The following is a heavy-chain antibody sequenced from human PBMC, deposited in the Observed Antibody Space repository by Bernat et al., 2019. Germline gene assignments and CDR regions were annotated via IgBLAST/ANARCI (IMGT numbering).Heavy chain of an antibody. CDR3: VRSVSGAASFFDY. J-gene: IGHJ4*02. Sequence: EVKLVESGGGLIQPGGSLRLSCAASGFTFSGDWMHWVRQVPGKGLVCVSRINGDGTITDYADSVKGRFTISRDNAKNTLYLRMNILRVEDTAVYYCVRSVSGAASFFDYWGQGSLVTVSS. CDR1: GFTFSGDW. CDR2: INGDGTIT. D-gene: IGHD5/OR15-5a*01. V-gene: IGHV3-74*01.